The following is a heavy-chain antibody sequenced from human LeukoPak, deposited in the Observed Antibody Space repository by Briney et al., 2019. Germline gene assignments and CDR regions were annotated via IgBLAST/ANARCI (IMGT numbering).Heavy chain of an antibody. CDR1: GFTFSDYD. Sequence: GGSLRLSCAASGFTFSDYDMSWIRQAPGGGLGWVSYISRSGDATYYADSVKGRFIISRDNAKSSLFLQINSLRAEDTALYYCATEGFYYWGPGTLVTVSS. J-gene: IGHJ4*02. CDR3: ATEGFYY. CDR2: ISRSGDAT. V-gene: IGHV3-11*01.